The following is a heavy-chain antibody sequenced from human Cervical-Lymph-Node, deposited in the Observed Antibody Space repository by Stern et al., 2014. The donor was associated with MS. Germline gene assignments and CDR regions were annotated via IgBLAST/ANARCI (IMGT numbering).Heavy chain of an antibody. CDR1: GGPFSSYA. D-gene: IGHD6-19*01. V-gene: IGHV1-69*01. Sequence: VQLVESGAEVKKPWSSVKVSCKASGGPFSSYAISWVRQAPGQGLEWMGGILPIFGTANYAPKFQGRVTLTADESTSTAYMELSSLRSEDTAVYYCARGSIYSSGWYYYYYGMDVWGRGTTVTVSS. CDR3: ARGSIYSSGWYYYYYGMDV. CDR2: ILPIFGTA. J-gene: IGHJ6*02.